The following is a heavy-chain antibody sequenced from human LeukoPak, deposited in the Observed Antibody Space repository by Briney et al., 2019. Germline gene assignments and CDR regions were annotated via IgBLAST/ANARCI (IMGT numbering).Heavy chain of an antibody. CDR1: GFTLSSYA. CDR2: ISSNGGST. CDR3: ARVSPYYDSSGHYDY. D-gene: IGHD3-22*01. V-gene: IGHV3-64*01. Sequence: GGALRLSCAASGFTLSSYAMHWVREAPGEGLEYVSAISSNGGSTYYAHSVKGRFTISRDNSKNTLYLQMGSLRAEDMAVYYCARVSPYYDSSGHYDYWGQGTLVTVSS. J-gene: IGHJ4*02.